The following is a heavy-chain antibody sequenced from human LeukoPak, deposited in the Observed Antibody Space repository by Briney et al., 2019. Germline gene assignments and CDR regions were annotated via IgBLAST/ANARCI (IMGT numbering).Heavy chain of an antibody. V-gene: IGHV3-30-3*01. Sequence: GGSLRLSCAASGFTFSSYAMHWVRQAPGKGLEWVAVISYDGSNKYYADSVKGRFTISRDNSKNTLYLQMNSLRAEDTAVYYCARVPVGIAAAGTGHYYYYGMDVWGQGTTVTVSS. D-gene: IGHD6-13*01. CDR1: GFTFSSYA. J-gene: IGHJ6*02. CDR2: ISYDGSNK. CDR3: ARVPVGIAAAGTGHYYYYGMDV.